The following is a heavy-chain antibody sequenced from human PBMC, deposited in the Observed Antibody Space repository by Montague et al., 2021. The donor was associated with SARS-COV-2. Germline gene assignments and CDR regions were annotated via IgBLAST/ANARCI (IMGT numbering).Heavy chain of an antibody. CDR1: GGSISTVGY. CDR3: ASSHCGGDCY. D-gene: IGHD2-21*02. V-gene: IGHV4-61*02. CDR2: IHTSGST. J-gene: IGHJ4*02. Sequence: TLSLTCTVSGGSISTVGYWSWIRQPAGKGLEWIGRIHTSGSTNYNPSLKSRVAISIDTSKDQFSLELSSVTAADTAVYYCASSHCGGDCYSGQGTRVTASS.